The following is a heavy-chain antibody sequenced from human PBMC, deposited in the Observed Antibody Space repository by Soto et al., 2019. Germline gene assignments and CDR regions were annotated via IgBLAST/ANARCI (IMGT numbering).Heavy chain of an antibody. Sequence: GGSLRLSCAASGFTFSNAWMNWVRQAPGKGLEWVGRIKSKIDGETTDYAAPVKGRFSIARDDSKNTLYLEMNSLKTEDTAVYYCATGCPLYTGSSCSFDYWGLGTLVTVSS. V-gene: IGHV3-15*07. CDR2: IKSKIDGETT. D-gene: IGHD1-26*01. CDR3: ATGCPLYTGSSCSFDY. CDR1: GFTFSNAW. J-gene: IGHJ4*02.